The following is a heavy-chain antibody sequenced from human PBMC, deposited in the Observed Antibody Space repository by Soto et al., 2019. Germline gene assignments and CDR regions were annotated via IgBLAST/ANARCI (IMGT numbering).Heavy chain of an antibody. CDR3: TTVTTVDYYFDY. J-gene: IGHJ4*02. D-gene: IGHD4-17*01. CDR2: IRKKTNSYTT. CDR1: GLTFSDRY. V-gene: IGHV3-72*01. Sequence: GGSLRLSCAASGLTFSDRYMDWVRQAPGKGLEWVGRIRKKTNSYTTEYAASVKGRFIISRDDSTNSLYLQMSSPKTEDTAVYYCTTVTTVDYYFDYWREGTLVTVSS.